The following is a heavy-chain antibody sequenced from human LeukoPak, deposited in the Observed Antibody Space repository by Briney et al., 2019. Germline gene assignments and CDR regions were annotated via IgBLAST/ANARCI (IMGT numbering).Heavy chain of an antibody. Sequence: SETLSLTCTVSGGSISSTSYYWGWIRQPPGKGLEWIGSIYYSGSTYYNPSLKSRVTISVDTSKNQLSLKLSSVTAAATAVYYCASLRERSYYARGFDYWGQGTLVTVSS. CDR3: ASLRERSYYARGFDY. V-gene: IGHV4-39*01. CDR2: IYYSGST. CDR1: GGSISSTSYY. J-gene: IGHJ4*02. D-gene: IGHD1-26*01.